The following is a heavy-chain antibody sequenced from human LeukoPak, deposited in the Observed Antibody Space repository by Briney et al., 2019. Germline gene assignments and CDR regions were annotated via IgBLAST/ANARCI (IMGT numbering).Heavy chain of an antibody. V-gene: IGHV3-21*01. D-gene: IGHD4-17*01. J-gene: IGHJ4*02. CDR2: ISSSSSYI. CDR3: ARHHGDYVFDY. Sequence: GGSLRLSCAASGFTFSSYSMNWVRQAPGKGLEWVSSISSSSSYIYYADSVKGRFTISRDNAKNSLYLQMNSLRAEDTAVYYCARHHGDYVFDYWGQGTLVTVSS. CDR1: GFTFSSYS.